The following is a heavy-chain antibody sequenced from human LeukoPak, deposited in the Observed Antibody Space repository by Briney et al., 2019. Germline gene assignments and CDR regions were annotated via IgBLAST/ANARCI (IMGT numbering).Heavy chain of an antibody. CDR3: ARVEYSSSYYFDY. D-gene: IGHD6-6*01. J-gene: IGHJ4*02. V-gene: IGHV4-39*07. Sequence: SETLSLTCTVSGGSISSSSYYWGWIRQPPGKGLEWIGSIYYSGSTYYNPSLKSRVTISVDTSKNQFSLKLSSVTTADTAVYYCARVEYSSSYYFDYWGQGTLVTVSS. CDR1: GGSISSSSYY. CDR2: IYYSGST.